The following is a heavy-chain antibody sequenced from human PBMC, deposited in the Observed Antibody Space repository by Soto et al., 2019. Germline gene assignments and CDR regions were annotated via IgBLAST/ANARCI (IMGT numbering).Heavy chain of an antibody. Sequence: SETLSLTCTVSGGSISSGGYYWSWIRQHPGKGLEWIGYIYYSGSTYYNPSLKSRVTISVDTSKNQFSLKLSSVTAADTAVYYCARVLYYGSGSSKLNWFDPWGQGTLVTVSS. D-gene: IGHD3-10*01. CDR2: IYYSGST. CDR3: ARVLYYGSGSSKLNWFDP. J-gene: IGHJ5*02. V-gene: IGHV4-31*03. CDR1: GGSISSGGYY.